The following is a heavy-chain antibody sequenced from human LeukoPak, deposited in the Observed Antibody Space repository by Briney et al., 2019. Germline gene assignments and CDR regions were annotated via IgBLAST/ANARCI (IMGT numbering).Heavy chain of an antibody. CDR3: ARDEASDYGIGYYYYYMDV. D-gene: IGHD4-17*01. CDR1: GGSISSHY. Sequence: ATLSLTCTVSGGSISSHYWSWIRQPPGKGLEWIGYIYYSGSTNYNPSLKSRVTISVDTSKNQFSLKLSSVTAADTAVYYCARDEASDYGIGYYYYYMDVWGKGTTVTVSS. V-gene: IGHV4-59*11. CDR2: IYYSGST. J-gene: IGHJ6*03.